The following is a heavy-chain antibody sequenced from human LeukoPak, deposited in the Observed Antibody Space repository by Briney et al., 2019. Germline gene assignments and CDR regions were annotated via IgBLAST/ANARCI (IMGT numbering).Heavy chain of an antibody. CDR3: ASNWDYVRGYGMDV. V-gene: IGHV3-7*01. Sequence: PGGSLRLPCAASGFTFSSHWVSWVRQAPGKRLQWVANINQDGGEKHYVDSVRGRFTISRDNVKNSLYLQMNSLRVEDSAVYYCASNWDYVRGYGMDVWGQGTTVTVSS. J-gene: IGHJ6*02. D-gene: IGHD1-7*01. CDR1: GFTFSSHW. CDR2: INQDGGEK.